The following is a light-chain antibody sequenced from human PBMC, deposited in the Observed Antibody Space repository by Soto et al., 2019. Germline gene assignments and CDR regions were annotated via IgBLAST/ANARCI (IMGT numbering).Light chain of an antibody. J-gene: IGKJ2*01. CDR1: QSINSY. CDR3: QQRSNWPYT. Sequence: EIVLTQSPATLYFSPGERDTLSCRASQSINSYLAWYQQKPGQAPRLLIFDASNRATGIPARFTGSVSGTAFTDFTLTISSLEPEDFAVYYCQQRSNWPYTFGQGTKLEIK. V-gene: IGKV3-11*01. CDR2: DAS.